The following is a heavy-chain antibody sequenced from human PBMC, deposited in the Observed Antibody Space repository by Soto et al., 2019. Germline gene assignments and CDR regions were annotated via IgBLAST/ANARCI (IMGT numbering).Heavy chain of an antibody. V-gene: IGHV3-7*01. D-gene: IGHD2-2*01. CDR1: GFTFSSYW. Sequence: EVQLVESGGGLVQPGGSLRLSCEASGFTFSSYWMSWVRQAPGKGLEWVANIKHDGSDKYYVGSVKGRFTISRDNAKNSLYLQMNSLRDGDTAVYACAREVPAAPSRGPYYYGMDVWGHGTTVTVSS. CDR2: IKHDGSDK. J-gene: IGHJ6*02. CDR3: AREVPAAPSRGPYYYGMDV.